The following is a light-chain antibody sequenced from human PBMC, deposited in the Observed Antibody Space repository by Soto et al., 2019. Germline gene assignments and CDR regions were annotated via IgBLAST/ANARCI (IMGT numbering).Light chain of an antibody. CDR3: TSSTSGSLYV. CDR1: SSDGRGYNY. J-gene: IGLJ1*01. V-gene: IGLV2-14*03. CDR2: NVS. Sequence: QSLLTQAASVSGSSRKSITISCTGNSSDGRGYNYVSWYQQIPAQVPKLLIYNVSNPPSGVSNRFSGSRSGNTASLTSSGLQAGEEADYFCTSSTSGSLYVFGTGTKVTVL.